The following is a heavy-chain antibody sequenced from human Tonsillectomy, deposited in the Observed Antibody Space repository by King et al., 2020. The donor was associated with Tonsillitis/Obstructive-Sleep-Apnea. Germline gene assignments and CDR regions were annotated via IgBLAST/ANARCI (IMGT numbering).Heavy chain of an antibody. CDR1: GFTFSSYA. J-gene: IGHJ4*02. CDR2: ISYDGSIK. CDR3: AREGLRFLEWSAFDY. V-gene: IGHV3-30*01. Sequence: VQLVESGGGVVQPGRSLRLSCAASGFTFSSYAMHWVRQAPGKGLEWVAVISYDGSIKYYADSVKGRFTISRDNSKNTLYLQMNSLRAEDTAVYYCAREGLRFLEWSAFDYWGQGTLVTVSS. D-gene: IGHD3-3*01.